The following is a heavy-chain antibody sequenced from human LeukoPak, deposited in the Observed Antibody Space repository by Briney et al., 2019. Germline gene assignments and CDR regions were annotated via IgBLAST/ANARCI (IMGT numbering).Heavy chain of an antibody. CDR1: GGSFSGYY. Sequence: SETLSLTYAAYGGSFSGYYWSWIRHPPGKGLEWSGEIYNGGSTYYNPSLNSRATTSVDTSNNQFPLKLSSVTAADTAVYYCARGARGWIEWPVRGGFDYWGQGTLVTVS. V-gene: IGHV4-34*01. D-gene: IGHD5-12*01. CDR2: IYNGGST. CDR3: ARGARGWIEWPVRGGFDY. J-gene: IGHJ4*02.